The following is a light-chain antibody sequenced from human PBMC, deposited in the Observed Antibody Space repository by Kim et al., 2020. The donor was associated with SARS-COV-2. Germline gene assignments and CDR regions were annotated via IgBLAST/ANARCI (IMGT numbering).Light chain of an antibody. CDR1: QSVRYSY. Sequence: SPGERATLSCRASQSVRYSYLAWYQQKPGQTLRLLIFGASTRAIGIPDRFSGSGSGTDFTLTISRLEPDDFAVYYCQQYGTSPLTFGGGTKVEIK. J-gene: IGKJ4*01. CDR3: QQYGTSPLT. CDR2: GAS. V-gene: IGKV3-20*01.